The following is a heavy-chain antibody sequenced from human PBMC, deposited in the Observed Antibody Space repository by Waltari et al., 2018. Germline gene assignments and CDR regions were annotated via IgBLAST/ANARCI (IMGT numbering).Heavy chain of an antibody. Sequence: QLQLQESGPGLVKPSETLSLTCTVSGGSISSSSYYWGWIRQPPGKGLEWIGSIDYSGSTYYNPALKSRVTISVDTSKNQFSLKLSSVTAADTAVYYCASQSYGYSSGWYFDYWGQGTLVTVSS. CDR3: ASQSYGYSSGWYFDY. CDR2: IDYSGST. J-gene: IGHJ4*02. V-gene: IGHV4-39*07. CDR1: GGSISSSSYY. D-gene: IGHD6-19*01.